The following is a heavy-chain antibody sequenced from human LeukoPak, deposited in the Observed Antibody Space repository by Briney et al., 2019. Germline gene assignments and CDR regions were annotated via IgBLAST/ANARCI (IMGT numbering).Heavy chain of an antibody. CDR3: ARDGSDFAY. CDR1: GYSISTGYY. D-gene: IGHD2-21*02. Sequence: SETLSLTCTVSGYSISTGYYWDWIRQPPGKGLEWIASIHHSGITYYNPSLTSRVTISLDTSKNQFSLKLTSVTAADTAVYYCARDGSDFAYWGPGTLVTVS. V-gene: IGHV4-38-2*02. CDR2: IHHSGIT. J-gene: IGHJ4*02.